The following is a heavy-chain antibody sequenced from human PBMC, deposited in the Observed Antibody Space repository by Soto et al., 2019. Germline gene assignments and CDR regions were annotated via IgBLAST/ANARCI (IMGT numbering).Heavy chain of an antibody. CDR1: GFTFSSYA. CDR2: ISGSGGST. V-gene: IGHV3-23*01. CDR3: ATYCTNGACPIYYFDY. J-gene: IGHJ4*02. D-gene: IGHD2-8*01. Sequence: EVQLLESGGGLVQPGGSLRLSCAASGFTFSSYAMSWVRQAPGKGLEWVSAISGSGGSTYYADSVKGRFTISRDNSKNTLYLQMNSLRAEDTAVYYCATYCTNGACPIYYFDYWGQGTLVTVSS.